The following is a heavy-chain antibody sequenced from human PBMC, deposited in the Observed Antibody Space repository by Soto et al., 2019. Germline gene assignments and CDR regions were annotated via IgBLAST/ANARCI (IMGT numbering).Heavy chain of an antibody. Sequence: QAHLEQSGAELKRPGASVKVSCRAPGYTFSDFDTNWLRQASGQGPEGMGWMNVKRGDTFFAQRFQGKLNMTWDTSLSTAYMEVGSLTSDDTAIYYCARGNPFNYAGFDVWGQGTTVAVSS. D-gene: IGHD3-16*01. CDR3: ARGNPFNYAGFDV. V-gene: IGHV1-8*01. CDR1: GYTFSDFD. J-gene: IGHJ6*02. CDR2: MNVKRGDT.